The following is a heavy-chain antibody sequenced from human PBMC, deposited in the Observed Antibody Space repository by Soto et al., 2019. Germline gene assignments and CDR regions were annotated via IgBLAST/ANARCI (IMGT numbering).Heavy chain of an antibody. CDR2: IFSNDEK. CDR3: ARIREKLLRFEGPYYYYYMDV. Sequence: QVTLKESGPVLVKPTETLTLTCTVSGFSLSNARMGVSWIRQPPGKALEWLAHIFSNDEKSYSTSLKSRLTISKDTSKSQVVLTMTNMDPVDTATYYCARIREKLLRFEGPYYYYYMDVWGKGTTVTVSS. V-gene: IGHV2-26*01. D-gene: IGHD5-12*01. CDR1: GFSLSNARMG. J-gene: IGHJ6*03.